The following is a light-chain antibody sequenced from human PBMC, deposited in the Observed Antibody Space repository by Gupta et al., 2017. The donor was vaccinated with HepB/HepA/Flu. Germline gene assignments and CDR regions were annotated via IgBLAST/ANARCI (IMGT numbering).Light chain of an antibody. CDR1: QSISSY. CDR2: AAS. V-gene: IGKV1-39*01. CDR3: QQSYSTPPT. Sequence: DIHMTQSPSSLSASAGDRVTNTCRASQSISSYLNWYQQKPGKAPKLLIYAASSLQSGVPSRFSGSGSGTDFTLTISSLQPEDFATYYCQQSYSTPPTFGQGTKVEIK. J-gene: IGKJ1*01.